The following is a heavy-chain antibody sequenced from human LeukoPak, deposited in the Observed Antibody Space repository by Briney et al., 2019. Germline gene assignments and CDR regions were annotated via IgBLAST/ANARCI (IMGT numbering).Heavy chain of an antibody. CDR1: GCTFSTYW. CDR3: ATSGWTDGTDY. J-gene: IGHJ4*02. Sequence: PGGSLRLSCAASGCTFSTYWMRWVRQAPGKGLEWVANIKIDGSATFYVDSVKRRFSISRDNAKNSLYLHMNNLRAEDTAVYYFATSGWTDGTDYWGQGTLVTVSS. D-gene: IGHD6-19*01. V-gene: IGHV3-7*01. CDR2: IKIDGSAT.